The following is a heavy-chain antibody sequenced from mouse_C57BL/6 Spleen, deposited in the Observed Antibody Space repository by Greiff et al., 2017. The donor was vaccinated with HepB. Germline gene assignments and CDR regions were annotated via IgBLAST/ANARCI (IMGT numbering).Heavy chain of an antibody. CDR2: ISYDGSN. CDR3: ARAFDGSSSFAY. CDR1: GYSITSGYY. D-gene: IGHD1-1*01. V-gene: IGHV3-6*01. Sequence: VQLQQSGPGLVKPSQSLSLTCSVTGYSITSGYYWNWIRQFPGNKLEWMGYISYDGSNNYNPSLKNRISITRDTSKNQFFLKLNSVTTEDTATYYCARAFDGSSSFAYWGQGTLVTVSA. J-gene: IGHJ3*01.